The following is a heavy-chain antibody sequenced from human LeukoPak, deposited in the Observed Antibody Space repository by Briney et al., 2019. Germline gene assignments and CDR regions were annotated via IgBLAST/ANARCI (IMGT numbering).Heavy chain of an antibody. J-gene: IGHJ4*02. CDR2: ITTTSSYK. D-gene: IGHD1-1*01. CDR3: ARLEGNAMTY. CDR1: GFTFSSYS. Sequence: GGSLGLSCAASGFTFSSYSMTWVRQAPGKGLEYVSSITTTSSYKHSADSVKGRFTISRDNAKNSLYLQMNSLRAEDTAVYYCARLEGNAMTYWGQGTLVTVSS. V-gene: IGHV3-21*01.